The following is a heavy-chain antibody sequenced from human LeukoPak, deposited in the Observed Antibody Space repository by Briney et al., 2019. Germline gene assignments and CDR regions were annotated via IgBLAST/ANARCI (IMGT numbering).Heavy chain of an antibody. V-gene: IGHV1-69*05. Sequence: SAKVSCKASGGTFSSYAISWVRQAPGQGLEWMGRIIPIFGTANYAQKFQGRVTITTDESTSTAYMELSSLRSEDTAVYYCARAHDYGGNDLDYWGQGTLVTVSS. CDR1: GGTFSSYA. D-gene: IGHD4-23*01. CDR2: IIPIFGTA. CDR3: ARAHDYGGNDLDY. J-gene: IGHJ4*02.